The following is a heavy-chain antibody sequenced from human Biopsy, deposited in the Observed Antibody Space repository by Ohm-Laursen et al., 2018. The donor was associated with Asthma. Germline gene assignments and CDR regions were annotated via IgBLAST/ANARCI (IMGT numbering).Heavy chain of an antibody. D-gene: IGHD1-26*01. V-gene: IGHV3-30*18. CDR1: GFTFSNYA. J-gene: IGHJ4*02. CDR2: ISFDGSNK. Sequence: LSLTCAASGFTFSNYAMHWVRQAPGKGLDWVAVISFDGSNKNYTDSVKGRFTISRDNSRNTLHLQMNSLRAEDTAVYYCAKDVFPGWELRRGPDYWGQGTLVTVSS. CDR3: AKDVFPGWELRRGPDY.